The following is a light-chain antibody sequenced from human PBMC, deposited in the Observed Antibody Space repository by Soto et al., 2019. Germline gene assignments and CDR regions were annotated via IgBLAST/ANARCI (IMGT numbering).Light chain of an antibody. J-gene: IGLJ1*01. CDR3: SSYAGSSNV. CDR2: EVN. V-gene: IGLV2-8*01. CDR1: SSDVGGYNY. Sequence: QSSITPPPSASGSPGQSVAISCTGTSSDVGGYNYVSWYQQHPGKAPKLMIYEVNKRPSGVPDRFSGSKSGNTASLTVSGLQAEDEADYYCSSYAGSSNVFGTGTKVTVL.